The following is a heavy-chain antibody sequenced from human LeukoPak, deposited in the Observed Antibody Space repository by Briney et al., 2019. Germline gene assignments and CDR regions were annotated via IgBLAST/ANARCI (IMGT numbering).Heavy chain of an antibody. CDR2: IYTSGST. Sequence: SSETLSLTCTVSGGSISSGSYYWSWIRQPAGKGLEWIGRIYTSGSTNYNPSLKSRVTISVDTSKNQFSLKLSSVTAADTAVYYCARLGYMVRGVIGPPWGQGTLVTVSS. CDR1: GGSISSGSYY. J-gene: IGHJ5*02. CDR3: ARLGYMVRGVIGPP. D-gene: IGHD3-10*01. V-gene: IGHV4-61*02.